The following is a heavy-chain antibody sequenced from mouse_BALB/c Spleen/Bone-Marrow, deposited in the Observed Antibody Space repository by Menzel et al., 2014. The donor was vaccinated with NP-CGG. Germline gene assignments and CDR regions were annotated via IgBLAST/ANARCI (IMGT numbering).Heavy chain of an antibody. Sequence: QVQLKHSGAELVKPGASVKLSCKASGYTFTSYWIRWVKLRPGHGLEWIGEINPSNGRTNYNEKFKNKATLTVDKSSSTAYIQLSSLTSEDSAVYYCARYDGPAWFAYWGQGTLVTVS. CDR2: INPSNGRT. CDR3: ARYDGPAWFAY. CDR1: GYTFTSYW. J-gene: IGHJ3*01. D-gene: IGHD2-3*01. V-gene: IGHV1S81*02.